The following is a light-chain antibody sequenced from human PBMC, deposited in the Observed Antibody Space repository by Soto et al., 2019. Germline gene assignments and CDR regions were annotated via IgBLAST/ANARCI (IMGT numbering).Light chain of an antibody. V-gene: IGKV3D-15*01. CDR1: QGVSRN. J-gene: IGKJ5*01. CDR2: DAS. Sequence: EIVLTQSPATLSLSPGERATLSCRASQGVSRNLAWYQQKPGQAPRLLIYDASTRATGTPARFSGSGSGTKFTLSISSLQSEDFAVYYCQQYNNWPITFGQGTRLEIK. CDR3: QQYNNWPIT.